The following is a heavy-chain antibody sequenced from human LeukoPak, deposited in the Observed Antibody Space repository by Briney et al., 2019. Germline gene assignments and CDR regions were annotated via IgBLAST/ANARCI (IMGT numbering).Heavy chain of an antibody. CDR2: INPNSGGT. CDR3: ATDRYSSGWYLFDY. CDR1: GYTLTGYY. Sequence: ASVKVSCKASGYTLTGYYMHWVRQAPGQGLEWMGWINPNSGGTNYAQKLQGRVTMTRDTSISTAYMELSSLRSEDTAVYYCATDRYSSGWYLFDYWGQGTLVTVSS. J-gene: IGHJ4*02. V-gene: IGHV1-2*02. D-gene: IGHD6-19*01.